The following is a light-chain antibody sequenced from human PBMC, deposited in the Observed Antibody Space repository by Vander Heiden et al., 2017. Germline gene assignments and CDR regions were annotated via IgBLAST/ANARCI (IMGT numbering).Light chain of an antibody. J-gene: IGKJ4*01. CDR2: AAS. V-gene: IGKV1-9*01. CDR3: HKFNNFPIT. CDR1: QGISNL. Sequence: DIQLTQSPSFLSASVGDRVTITCRASQGISNLLAWYQQKPGKGPNLLIYAASTLQSGVPSRFSGSGSGTEFTLTISSLQPEDSATYYCHKFNNFPITFGGGTKVEIK.